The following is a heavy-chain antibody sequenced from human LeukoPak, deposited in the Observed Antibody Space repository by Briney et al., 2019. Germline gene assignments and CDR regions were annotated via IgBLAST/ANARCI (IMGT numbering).Heavy chain of an antibody. CDR2: LSYGGSA. Sequence: SGTLYLTCSVSGDTVGSNPNKWGWHPPPQGQGLEWIRELSYGGSASYNPSLRSRVTISIATSTNQFSLTLDSVTAADTAFYYWATEAECSGGSCYFYGWFDPWGQGTQVIVSS. V-gene: IGHV4-61*01. J-gene: IGHJ5*02. D-gene: IGHD2-15*01. CDR3: ATEAECSGGSCYFYGWFDP. CDR1: GDTVGSNPNK.